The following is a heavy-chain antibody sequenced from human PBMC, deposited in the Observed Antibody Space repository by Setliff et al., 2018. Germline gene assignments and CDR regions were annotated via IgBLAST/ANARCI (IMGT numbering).Heavy chain of an antibody. Sequence: GGSLRLSCAASGFTFSSYSMNWVRQAPGKGLEWVSYISSSSSTIYYADPVKGRFTISRDNAKNSLYLQMNSLRADDTAVYYCARNPSPETNGWDGGYYYYFYMDVWGKGTTVTVSS. CDR1: GFTFSSYS. CDR3: ARNPSPETNGWDGGYYYYFYMDV. J-gene: IGHJ6*03. D-gene: IGHD6-19*01. V-gene: IGHV3-48*01. CDR2: ISSSSSTI.